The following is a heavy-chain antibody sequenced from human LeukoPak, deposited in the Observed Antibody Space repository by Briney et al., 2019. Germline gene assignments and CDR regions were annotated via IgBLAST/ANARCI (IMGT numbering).Heavy chain of an antibody. CDR2: IIPIFGTA. J-gene: IGHJ3*02. V-gene: IGHV1-69*13. D-gene: IGHD3-22*01. Sequence: SVKVSCKASGGTFSSYAISWVRQAPGQGLEWMGGIIPIFGTANYAQKFQGRVTITADESTSTAYMELSSLRSEDTAVYYCARDFYDSGAFDIWGQGTMVTVSS. CDR1: GGTFSSYA. CDR3: ARDFYDSGAFDI.